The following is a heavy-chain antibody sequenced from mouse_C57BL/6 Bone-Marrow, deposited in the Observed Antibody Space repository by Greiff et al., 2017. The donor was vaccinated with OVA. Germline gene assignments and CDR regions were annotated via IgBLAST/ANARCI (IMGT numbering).Heavy chain of an antibody. J-gene: IGHJ4*01. CDR1: GYTFTSYW. Sequence: QVHVKQPGAELVKPGASVKMSCKASGYTFTSYWITWVKQRPGQGLEWIGDIYPGSGSTNYNEKFKSKATLTVDTSSSTAYMQLSSLTSEDSAVYYCARWPPYAMDYWGQGTSVTVSS. V-gene: IGHV1-55*01. CDR3: ARWPPYAMDY. CDR2: IYPGSGST.